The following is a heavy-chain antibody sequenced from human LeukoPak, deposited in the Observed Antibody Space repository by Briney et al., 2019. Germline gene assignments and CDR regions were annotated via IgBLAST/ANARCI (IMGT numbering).Heavy chain of an antibody. D-gene: IGHD3-22*01. V-gene: IGHV4-4*07. CDR3: AREGGDSSGYQDPTHDYYYGMDV. CDR2: IYTSGST. CDR1: GGSISSYY. J-gene: IGHJ6*02. Sequence: SETLSLTCTVSGGSISSYYWSWIRQPAGKGLEWIGRIYTSGSTNYNPSLKSRVTMSVDTSKNQFSLKLSSVTAADTAVYYCAREGGDSSGYQDPTHDYYYGMDVWGQGTTVTVSS.